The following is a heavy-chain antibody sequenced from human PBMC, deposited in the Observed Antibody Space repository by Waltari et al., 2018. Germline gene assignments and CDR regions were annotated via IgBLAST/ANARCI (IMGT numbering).Heavy chain of an antibody. D-gene: IGHD6-19*01. J-gene: IGHJ4*02. CDR2: VSASVGST. V-gene: IGHV3-23*01. Sequence: EVQLLESGGGLVQPGGSLRLSCAASEFSLSNHPLRCVRQAPGKGLEWVSAVSASVGSTYYADSVKGRFTISRDNSNNTLYLQMNSLRAEDTAVYYCAKDRGSGWQRAFDCWGQGTLVTVSS. CDR1: EFSLSNHP. CDR3: AKDRGSGWQRAFDC.